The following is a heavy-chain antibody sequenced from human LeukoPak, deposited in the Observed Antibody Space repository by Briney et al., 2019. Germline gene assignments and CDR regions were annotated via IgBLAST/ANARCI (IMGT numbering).Heavy chain of an antibody. Sequence: PSGTLSLTRAVYGGAFSGYYRGWVRQPPGKGLEWIGEINHSGSTNYNPSLKSRVTISVDTSKNQFSLKLSSVTAADTAVYYCASLYRGYSYGSRAFDYWGQGTLVTVSS. V-gene: IGHV4-34*01. D-gene: IGHD5-18*01. J-gene: IGHJ4*02. CDR3: ASLYRGYSYGSRAFDY. CDR2: INHSGST. CDR1: GGAFSGYY.